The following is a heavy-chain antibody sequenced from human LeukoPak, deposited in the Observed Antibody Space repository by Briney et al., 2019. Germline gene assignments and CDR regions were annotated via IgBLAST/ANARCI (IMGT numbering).Heavy chain of an antibody. CDR3: ARMGWDCSSTSCYLGWFDP. V-gene: IGHV5-51*01. CDR2: IYPGDSDT. J-gene: IGHJ5*02. D-gene: IGHD2-2*01. Sequence: GESLKISCKGSVYSFTTYWIGWVRQMSGKGLEWMGIIYPGDSDTRYSPSFQGQVTISADKSISTAYLQRSSLKASDTAIYYCARMGWDCSSTSCYLGWFDPWGQGTPVTVSS. CDR1: VYSFTTYW.